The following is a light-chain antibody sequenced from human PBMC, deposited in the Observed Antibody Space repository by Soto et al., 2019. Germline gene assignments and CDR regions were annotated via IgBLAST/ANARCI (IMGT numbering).Light chain of an antibody. J-gene: IGLJ1*01. Sequence: QSDLTQPASVSGSPGQSITLSCTGTSSDVGAYDYVSWFQQHPGKAPKLMIYEVNYRPSGVSNRFSGSKSGNTASLTISGLQGEDEADYYCSSYTSSSTLVFGTGTKLTVL. CDR2: EVN. CDR3: SSYTSSSTLV. CDR1: SSDVGAYDY. V-gene: IGLV2-14*01.